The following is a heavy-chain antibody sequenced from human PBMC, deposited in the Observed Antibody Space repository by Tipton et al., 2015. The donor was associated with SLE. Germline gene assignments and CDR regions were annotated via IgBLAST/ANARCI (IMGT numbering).Heavy chain of an antibody. CDR1: GGSISRGSYY. D-gene: IGHD5-18*01. V-gene: IGHV4-31*03. CDR2: IYYSGNT. Sequence: TLSLTCTVSGGSISRGSYYWGWIRQSPGKGPEWIGHIYYSGNTHYNSSLKSRLTISVDTSKNQFSLKLTSVTPADTAVYYCTHSTDYYSMDVWGKGTTVTVSS. J-gene: IGHJ6*03. CDR3: THSTDYYSMDV.